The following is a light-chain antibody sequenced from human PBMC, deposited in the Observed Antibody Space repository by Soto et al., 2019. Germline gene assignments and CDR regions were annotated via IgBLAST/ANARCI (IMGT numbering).Light chain of an antibody. CDR1: QGINNF. V-gene: IGKV1-39*01. Sequence: DIQMTQSPSSLSTSVGDRVTITCRASQGINNFLNWYQQKPGKAPRLLIYAASRLRSGVPARFSGSGAETDFTLTITSLQPEDFGIYYCQQSYATVRTFGGGTKVDIK. J-gene: IGKJ4*01. CDR2: AAS. CDR3: QQSYATVRT.